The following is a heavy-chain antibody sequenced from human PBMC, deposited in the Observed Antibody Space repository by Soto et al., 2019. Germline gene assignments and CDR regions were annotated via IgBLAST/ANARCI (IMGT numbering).Heavy chain of an antibody. V-gene: IGHV4-30-4*01. Sequence: SETLSLTCTVSGGSISSGDYYWSWIRQPPGKGLEWIGYIYYSGSTYYNPSLKSRVTISVDTSKNQFSLKLSSVTAADTAVYYCARGVLGFGVDNYYFDYWGQGTLVTVSS. D-gene: IGHD3-3*01. CDR1: GGSISSGDYY. J-gene: IGHJ4*02. CDR3: ARGVLGFGVDNYYFDY. CDR2: IYYSGST.